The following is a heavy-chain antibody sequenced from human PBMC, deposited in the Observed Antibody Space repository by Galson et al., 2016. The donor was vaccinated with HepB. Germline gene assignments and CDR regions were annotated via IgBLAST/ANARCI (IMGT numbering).Heavy chain of an antibody. D-gene: IGHD4-17*01. CDR2: IYYTGST. CDR1: GGSISTYY. V-gene: IGHV4-59*01. CDR3: ARASVTKKVYYGMDV. J-gene: IGHJ6*02. Sequence: SETLSLTCTVSGGSISTYYWTWIRQPPGKGLEWIGYIYYTGSTDYNPSLTSRVTISVDTSKNQFSLKLTSVTAADTAVYYCARASVTKKVYYGMDVWGQGTMVTVSS.